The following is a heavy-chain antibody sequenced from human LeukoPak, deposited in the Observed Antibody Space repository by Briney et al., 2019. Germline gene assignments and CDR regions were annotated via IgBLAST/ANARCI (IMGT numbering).Heavy chain of an antibody. Sequence: GESLKISCKGSGYSFTSYWIGWVRQMPGKGLEWMGIIYPGDSDTRYSPSFQGQVTISADKSISTAYLQWSSLKASDTAMYYCAALKSDCSSTSCYKVGTWFDPWGQGTLVTVSS. CDR3: AALKSDCSSTSCYKVGTWFDP. J-gene: IGHJ5*02. V-gene: IGHV5-51*01. D-gene: IGHD2-2*02. CDR1: GYSFTSYW. CDR2: IYPGDSDT.